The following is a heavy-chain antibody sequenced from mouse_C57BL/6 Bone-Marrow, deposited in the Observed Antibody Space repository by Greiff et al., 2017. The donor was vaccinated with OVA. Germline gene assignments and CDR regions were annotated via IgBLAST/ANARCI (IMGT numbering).Heavy chain of an antibody. D-gene: IGHD2-4*01. CDR3: VRQGDYDVVDY. J-gene: IGHJ2*01. V-gene: IGHV10-1*01. CDR1: GFSFNTYA. CDR2: IRSKSNNYAT. Sequence: DVMLVESGGGLVQPKGSLKLSCAASGFSFNTYAMNWVRQAPGKGLEWVARIRSKSNNYATYYADSVKDRFTISRDDSESMLYLQMNNLKTEDTAMYYCVRQGDYDVVDYWGQGTTLTVSS.